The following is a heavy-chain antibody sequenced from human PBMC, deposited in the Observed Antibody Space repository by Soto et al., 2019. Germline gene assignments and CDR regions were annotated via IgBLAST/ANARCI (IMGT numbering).Heavy chain of an antibody. Sequence: ASVKVSCKASGYTFTSYGISWVRQAPGQGLEWMGWISAYNGNTNYAQKLQGRVTMTTDTSTSTAYMELRSLRSDDTAVYYCARAGRITYYYGSGSYPGDAFDIWAKGQWSPS. D-gene: IGHD3-10*01. V-gene: IGHV1-18*01. CDR3: ARAGRITYYYGSGSYPGDAFDI. CDR1: GYTFTSYG. CDR2: ISAYNGNT. J-gene: IGHJ3*02.